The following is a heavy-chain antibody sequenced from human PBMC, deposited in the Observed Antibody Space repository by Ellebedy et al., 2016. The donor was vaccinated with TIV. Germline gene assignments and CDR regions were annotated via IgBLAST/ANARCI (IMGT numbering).Heavy chain of an antibody. D-gene: IGHD3-10*01. CDR2: IYHGGSA. Sequence: MPSETLSLTCAVSGGSISSSNWWSWVRQPPGKGLEWHGEIYHGGSANYNPSLKRRVTISIDKSKNQFSLKLSSVTAADTAVYYCAKVSGYYFDYWGQGTLVTVSS. CDR1: GGSISSSNW. CDR3: AKVSGYYFDY. V-gene: IGHV4-4*02. J-gene: IGHJ4*02.